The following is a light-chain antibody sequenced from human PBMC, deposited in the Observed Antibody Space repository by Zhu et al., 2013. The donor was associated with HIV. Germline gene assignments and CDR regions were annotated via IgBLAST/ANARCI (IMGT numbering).Light chain of an antibody. J-gene: IGKJ4*01. Sequence: DIQLTQSPSTLATSVGDRVTITCRASQSISNWLAWYQQKPGKAPKLLIYDASKLESGVPSRFSGSGSGTEFSLTISSLQPEDFATYYCQHSYVTPLSFGGGTRVDIK. CDR2: DAS. CDR3: QHSYVTPLS. V-gene: IGKV1-5*01. CDR1: QSISNW.